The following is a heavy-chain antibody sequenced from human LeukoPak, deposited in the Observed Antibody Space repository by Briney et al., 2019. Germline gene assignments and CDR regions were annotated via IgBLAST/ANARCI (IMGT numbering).Heavy chain of an antibody. CDR1: GFTFSSYG. V-gene: IGHV3-30*18. CDR3: AKGSTYFFGSGTSDDAFDI. CDR2: ISYDGSNK. D-gene: IGHD3-10*01. J-gene: IGHJ3*02. Sequence: GGSLRLSCAASGFTFSSYGMHWVRQAPGKGLEWVAVISYDGSNKYYADSVKGRFTISRDNSKSTMYLQMNSLRAEDTAVYYCAKGSTYFFGSGTSDDAFDIWGQGTMVTVSS.